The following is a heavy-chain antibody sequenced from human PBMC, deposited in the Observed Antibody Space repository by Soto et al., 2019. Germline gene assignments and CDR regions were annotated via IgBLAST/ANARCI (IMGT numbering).Heavy chain of an antibody. Sequence: EVQLVESGGGLVQPGRSLRLSCAASGFTFDDYSMHWVRQAPGKGLEWVSSLSWNSGSIGYADSVKGRFTISRDNAKNSLYLHMSSLRAEDTAVYYCAKDMGALWFGEFSYDYWGQGTLVTVSS. J-gene: IGHJ4*02. CDR3: AKDMGALWFGEFSYDY. CDR1: GFTFDDYS. V-gene: IGHV3-9*01. D-gene: IGHD3-10*01. CDR2: LSWNSGSI.